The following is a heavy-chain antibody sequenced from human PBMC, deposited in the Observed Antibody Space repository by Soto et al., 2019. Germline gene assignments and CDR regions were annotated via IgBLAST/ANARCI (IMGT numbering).Heavy chain of an antibody. Sequence: QVQLVESGGGVVQPGRSLRLSCAASRFTFSRYAMHWVRQAPGKGLEWVAVISYDGRQKHYVDSVKRRFTISRDESDNTLYLQMSSLRPEDTAVYYCAKDGYFDTYYFDHWGQGTLVTVSS. D-gene: IGHD3-22*01. CDR1: RFTFSRYA. CDR3: AKDGYFDTYYFDH. J-gene: IGHJ4*02. V-gene: IGHV3-30*04. CDR2: ISYDGRQK.